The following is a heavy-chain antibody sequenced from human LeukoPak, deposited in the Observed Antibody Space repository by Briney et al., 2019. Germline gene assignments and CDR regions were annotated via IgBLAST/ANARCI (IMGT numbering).Heavy chain of an antibody. CDR1: VFTFSSYS. Sequence: PGGSLSLSCAASVFTFSSYSMNWVRQARGKGLEWVSSISSSSSYIYYADSVKGRFTISRDNAKNSLYLQMNSLRAEDTAMYYCARGYCSSTSCYLPDAFDIWGQGTVVTVSS. CDR2: ISSSSSYI. CDR3: ARGYCSSTSCYLPDAFDI. J-gene: IGHJ3*02. D-gene: IGHD2-2*01. V-gene: IGHV3-21*01.